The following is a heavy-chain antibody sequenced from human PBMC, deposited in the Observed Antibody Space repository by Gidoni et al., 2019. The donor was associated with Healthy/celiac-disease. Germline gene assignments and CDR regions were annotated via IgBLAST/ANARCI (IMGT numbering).Heavy chain of an antibody. D-gene: IGHD4-17*01. J-gene: IGHJ4*02. CDR1: GSTFTNYA. Sequence: EVQLFESGGDLVQPGGSLRLSCAASGSTFTNYAMSWVRQAPGKGLQWVSDISGSGGSTNYADSVKGRFTISRDNSKNTLYLQMNSLRAEDTAVYYCAKDTATVTTSGLYYFDYWGQGILVTVSS. CDR2: ISGSGGST. CDR3: AKDTATVTTSGLYYFDY. V-gene: IGHV3-23*01.